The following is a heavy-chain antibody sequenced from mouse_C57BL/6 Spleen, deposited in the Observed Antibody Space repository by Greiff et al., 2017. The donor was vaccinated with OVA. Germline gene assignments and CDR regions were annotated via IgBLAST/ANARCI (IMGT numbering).Heavy chain of an antibody. D-gene: IGHD2-4*01. CDR2: INPNNGGT. J-gene: IGHJ2*01. CDR1: GYTFTDYY. V-gene: IGHV1-26*01. Sequence: VQLQQSGPELVKPGASVKISCKASGYTFTDYYMNWVKQSHGKSLEWIGDINPNNGGTSYNQKIKGKATLTVDKSSSTAYMELRSLTSEDSAVYYCARSYYDYDLDYWGQGTTLTVSS. CDR3: ARSYYDYDLDY.